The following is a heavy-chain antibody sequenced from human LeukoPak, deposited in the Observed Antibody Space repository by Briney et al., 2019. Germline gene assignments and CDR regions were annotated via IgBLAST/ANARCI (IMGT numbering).Heavy chain of an antibody. Sequence: ASVKVSCKTSGFTFTGYYIHWVRQAPGQGFEWIGWINPDSGGADYAQKFQGRVTMTRDTSISTVYMELNSLTSDDTAVYYCARDLLLSSVFDPWGQGTLVTVSS. D-gene: IGHD3-10*01. J-gene: IGHJ5*02. CDR1: GFTFTGYY. CDR2: INPDSGGA. V-gene: IGHV1-2*02. CDR3: ARDLLLSSVFDP.